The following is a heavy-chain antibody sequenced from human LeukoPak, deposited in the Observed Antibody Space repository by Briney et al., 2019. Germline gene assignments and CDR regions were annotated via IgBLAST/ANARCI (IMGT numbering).Heavy chain of an antibody. CDR3: ARDSRFWSGYYTTYYFDY. V-gene: IGHV1-69*04. J-gene: IGHJ4*02. D-gene: IGHD3-3*01. CDR2: IIPILGIA. Sequence: SVKVSCKASGYTFTSYGISWVRQAPGQGLEWMGRIIPILGIANYAQKFQGRVTITADKSTSTAYMELSSLRSEDTAVYYCARDSRFWSGYYTTYYFDYWGQGTLVTVSS. CDR1: GYTFTSYG.